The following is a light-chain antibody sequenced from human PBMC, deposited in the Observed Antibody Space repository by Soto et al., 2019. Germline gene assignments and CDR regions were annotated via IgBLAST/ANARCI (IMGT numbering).Light chain of an antibody. CDR2: QAS. CDR1: QRISSW. V-gene: IGKV1-5*03. CDR3: QQYNSYSWT. Sequence: DIQMTQSPSTLSASVGDRVTITCRASQRISSWLAWYQQKPGKAPKLLIYQASSLESGAPSRFSGGGSGTELTLTISSLQPDDFATYYCQQYNSYSWTFGQGTKVEIK. J-gene: IGKJ1*01.